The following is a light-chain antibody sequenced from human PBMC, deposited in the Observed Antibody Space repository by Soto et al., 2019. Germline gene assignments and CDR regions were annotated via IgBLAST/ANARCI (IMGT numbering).Light chain of an antibody. CDR3: QQGGNWPLT. J-gene: IGKJ5*01. CDR2: DAS. Sequence: EVGWTQYPGTLSLSPGERATLSCRASQSVSSYLAWYQQRPGQAPRLLIYDASNRATGIPAKFRGSGSGTDFTLTISTLEPEDFAIYYCQQGGNWPLTFGQGTRLEIK. CDR1: QSVSSY. V-gene: IGKV3-11*01.